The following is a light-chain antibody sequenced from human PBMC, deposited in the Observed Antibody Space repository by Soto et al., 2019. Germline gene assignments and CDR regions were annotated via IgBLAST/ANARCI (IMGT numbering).Light chain of an antibody. Sequence: QMTQSPLSLSASVGDRVSITCRASQNIYLSLNWYQHKVGIAPRLLISDATGLRDGVPPRFSGSGSGTEFTLTISGLQPDDFATYYCQHSDARVVTFGPGTKLA. CDR2: DAT. CDR1: QNIYLS. J-gene: IGKJ2*01. CDR3: QHSDARVVT. V-gene: IGKV1-39*01.